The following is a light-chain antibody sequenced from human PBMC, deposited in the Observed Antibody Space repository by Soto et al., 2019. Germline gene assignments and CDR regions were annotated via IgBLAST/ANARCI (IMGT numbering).Light chain of an antibody. CDR3: SSYTSSSTMI. Sequence: QSVLTQPASVSGSPGQSITISCTGTSSDVGGYNYVSWYQQHPGKAPKLMINEVSNRPSGVSNRFSGSKSGNTASLTISGLQAEDEADYSCSSYTSSSTMIFGTGTKLTV. CDR2: EVS. J-gene: IGLJ1*01. CDR1: SSDVGGYNY. V-gene: IGLV2-14*01.